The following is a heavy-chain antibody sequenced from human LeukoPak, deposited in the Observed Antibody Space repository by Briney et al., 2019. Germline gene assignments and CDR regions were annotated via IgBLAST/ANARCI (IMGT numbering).Heavy chain of an antibody. CDR1: GYTFTSYG. V-gene: IGHV1-18*01. J-gene: IGHJ5*02. Sequence: ASVKVSCKASGYTFTSYGISWVRQAPGQGLEWMGWISDYNGNTNYAQKLQGRVTMTTDTSTSTAYMELRSLRSDDTAVYYCAREVPGCSSTSCYGRGWFDPWGQGTLVTVSS. CDR2: ISDYNGNT. CDR3: AREVPGCSSTSCYGRGWFDP. D-gene: IGHD2-2*01.